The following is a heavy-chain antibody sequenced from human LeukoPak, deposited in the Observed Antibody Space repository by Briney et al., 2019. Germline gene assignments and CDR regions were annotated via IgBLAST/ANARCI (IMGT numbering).Heavy chain of an antibody. CDR2: ISYSGTT. CDR1: GGSISNFY. Sequence: PSETLSLTCTVSGGSISNFYWTWIRQPPGQGLEWIGYISYSGTTNYNPSLKSRVTISLDTSKNQFSLKLNSVTAADTAVYYCARAGYSFGTGYYFDYWGQGTLVTVSS. D-gene: IGHD5-18*01. V-gene: IGHV4-59*08. CDR3: ARAGYSFGTGYYFDY. J-gene: IGHJ4*02.